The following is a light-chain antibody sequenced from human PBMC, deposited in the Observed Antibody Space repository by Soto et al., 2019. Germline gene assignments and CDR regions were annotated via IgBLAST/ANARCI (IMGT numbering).Light chain of an antibody. CDR2: KAS. V-gene: IGKV1-5*03. Sequence: EIQVPQSPYTLSASVGDRVTITCRASQSISSCLAWYQHKAWKAPKLLIYKASTLKSGVPSRFSGSGSGTEFDLPISSRQSDDVAVQYCKQHDSDPGTFGQGTKVDIK. CDR1: QSISSC. CDR3: KQHDSDPGT. J-gene: IGKJ1*01.